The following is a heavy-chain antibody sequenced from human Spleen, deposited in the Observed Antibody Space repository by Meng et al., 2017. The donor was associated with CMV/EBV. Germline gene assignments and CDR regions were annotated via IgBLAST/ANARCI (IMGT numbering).Heavy chain of an antibody. CDR1: GCTFTSYD. CDR2: MNPNSGNT. V-gene: IGHV1-8*01. Sequence: ASVKVSCKASGCTFTSYDINWVRQATGQGLEWMGWMNPNSGNTGYAQKFQGRVTMTRNTSISTAYMELSSLRSEDTAVYYCARGVTSGYGMDVWGQGTTVTVSS. D-gene: IGHD4-17*01. J-gene: IGHJ6*02. CDR3: ARGVTSGYGMDV.